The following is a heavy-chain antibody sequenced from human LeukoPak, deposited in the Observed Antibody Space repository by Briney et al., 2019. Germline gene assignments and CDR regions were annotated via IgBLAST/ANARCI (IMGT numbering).Heavy chain of an antibody. Sequence: ASVKVSCKASGYTFTSYGISWVRQAPGQGLEWMGWISAYNGNTNNAQKLQGRVTMTTDTPTSTAYMELRRLRSDDTAVYYCARSPSSKRYNWNDGSPLFDYWGQGTLVTVSS. CDR1: GYTFTSYG. CDR2: ISAYNGNT. V-gene: IGHV1-18*01. CDR3: ARSPSSKRYNWNDGSPLFDY. D-gene: IGHD1-1*01. J-gene: IGHJ4*02.